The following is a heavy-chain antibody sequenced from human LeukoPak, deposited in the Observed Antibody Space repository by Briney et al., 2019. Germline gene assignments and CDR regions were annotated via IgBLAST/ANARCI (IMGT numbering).Heavy chain of an antibody. CDR1: GGSISSGDYY. D-gene: IGHD1-26*01. V-gene: IGHV4-30-4*01. Sequence: KPSETLSLTCTVSGGSISSGDYYWSWIRQPPGKGLEWIGYIYYSGSTYYNPSLKSRVTISVDTSKNQFSLKVRSVTAADTAVYYCARGPIVGATSLDYWGQGTLVTVSS. CDR3: ARGPIVGATSLDY. J-gene: IGHJ4*02. CDR2: IYYSGST.